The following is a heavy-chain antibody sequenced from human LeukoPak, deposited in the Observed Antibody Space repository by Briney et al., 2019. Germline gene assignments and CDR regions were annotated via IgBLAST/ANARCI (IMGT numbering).Heavy chain of an antibody. CDR2: IIPIFGTA. D-gene: IGHD1-26*01. CDR1: GGTFSTYT. CDR3: ARDRLVGATGTSAFDY. J-gene: IGHJ4*02. V-gene: IGHV1-69*05. Sequence: SVKVSCKASGGTFSTYTINWVRQAPGQGLEWMGGIIPIFGTANYVQKFQGRVTITTDESTSTAYMELSSLRSEDTAMYYCARDRLVGATGTSAFDYWGQGTLVTVSS.